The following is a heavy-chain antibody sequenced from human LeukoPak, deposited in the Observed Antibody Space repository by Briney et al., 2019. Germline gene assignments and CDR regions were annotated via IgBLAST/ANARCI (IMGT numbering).Heavy chain of an antibody. J-gene: IGHJ5*02. CDR3: AKGIAYSSSWYRVGGFDP. CDR1: GFTFDDYG. D-gene: IGHD6-13*01. CDR2: INWNGGST. V-gene: IGHV3-20*04. Sequence: GGSLRLSCAASGFTFDDYGMNWVRQAPGKGLEWISGINWNGGSTGYADSVKGRFTISRDNAKNSLYLQMNSLRAEDMALYYCAKGIAYSSSWYRVGGFDPWGQGTLVTVSS.